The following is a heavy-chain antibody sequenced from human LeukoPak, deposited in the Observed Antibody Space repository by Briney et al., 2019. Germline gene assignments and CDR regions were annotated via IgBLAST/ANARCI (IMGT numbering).Heavy chain of an antibody. D-gene: IGHD3-3*01. J-gene: IGHJ3*02. CDR2: IDLSGSTL. Sequence: GGSLRLSCAASGFTFSSYTMNWVRQAPGKGLEWVSYIDLSGSTLYYVDSVKGRFTISRDNAKNSLYLQMNSLRAEDTAVYYCARGLTIFGVVTSPFDIWGQGTMVTVSS. CDR1: GFTFSSYT. CDR3: ARGLTIFGVVTSPFDI. V-gene: IGHV3-48*04.